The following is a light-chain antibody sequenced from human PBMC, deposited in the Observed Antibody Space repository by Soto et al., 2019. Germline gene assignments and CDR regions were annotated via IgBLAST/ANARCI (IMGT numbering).Light chain of an antibody. Sequence: QSALTQPASVSGSPVQSITISCAGTMRDVGAYNLVSWYQQHPGRAPQLIIYEVRNRPSGISFRFSGSKSGNTASLTISGLQDEDEADYYCSSYTSKSSLIFGGGTTLTVL. CDR3: SSYTSKSSLI. V-gene: IGLV2-14*01. CDR1: MRDVGAYNL. J-gene: IGLJ2*01. CDR2: EVR.